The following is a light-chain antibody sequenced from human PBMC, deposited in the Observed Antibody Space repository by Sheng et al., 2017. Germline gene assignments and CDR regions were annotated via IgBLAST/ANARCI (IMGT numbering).Light chain of an antibody. CDR3: SSYTSSHTLV. V-gene: IGLV2-14*01. CDR2: EVR. J-gene: IGLJ3*02. CDR1: SSDVGGYPY. Sequence: QSALTQPASVSGSPGQSITISCTRTSSDVGGYPYVSWYQQHPGKVPKLLIYEVRNRSSGVSNRFSGSTSGNTASLTISGLQTEDEADYYCSSYTSSHTLVFGGGTRLTVL.